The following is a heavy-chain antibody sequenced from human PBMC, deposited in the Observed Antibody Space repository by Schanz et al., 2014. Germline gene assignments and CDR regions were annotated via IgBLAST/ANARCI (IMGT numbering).Heavy chain of an antibody. CDR2: ISGSGGST. V-gene: IGHV3-23*04. J-gene: IGHJ4*02. CDR3: AKDHAGSDILTALGN. D-gene: IGHD3-9*01. Sequence: EVQLVESGGGVVRPGGSLRISCAASGFTFSGYAMSWVRQAPGKGLEWVSGISGSGGSTYDADSVKGRFTISRDNSKNTLYLQMNSLRAEDTAVYYCAKDHAGSDILTALGNWGQGTLVTVSS. CDR1: GFTFSGYA.